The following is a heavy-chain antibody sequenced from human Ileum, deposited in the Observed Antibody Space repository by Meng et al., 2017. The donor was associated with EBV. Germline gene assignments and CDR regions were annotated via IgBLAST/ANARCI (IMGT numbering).Heavy chain of an antibody. CDR2: IYYSGTT. J-gene: IGHJ4*02. CDR1: GASFSSRKYY. Sequence: LQLQGSRPGLVKPPETLSLTCSVSGASFSSRKYYWGWIRQPPGKALEWIASIYYSGTTYYNPSLQSRVSISVDKSKNQVSLNMTSMTAADTAVYYCASRELAPFDYWGQGTLVTVSS. V-gene: IGHV4-39*07. CDR3: ASRELAPFDY. D-gene: IGHD1-26*01.